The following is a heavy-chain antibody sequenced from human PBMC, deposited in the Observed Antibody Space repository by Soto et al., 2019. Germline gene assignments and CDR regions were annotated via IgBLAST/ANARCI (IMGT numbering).Heavy chain of an antibody. D-gene: IGHD3-22*01. CDR3: ARALQDYYDSSGYSN. V-gene: IGHV1-46*01. CDR2: INPSGGST. CDR1: GYTFTSYY. J-gene: IGHJ4*02. Sequence: QVQLVQSGAEVKKPGASVKVSCKASGYTFTSYYMHWVRQAPGQGLEWMGIINPSGGSTSYAKKSQGRVTMTRDTSTSTVYMELSSLRSEDTAVYYCARALQDYYDSSGYSNWGQGTLVTVSS.